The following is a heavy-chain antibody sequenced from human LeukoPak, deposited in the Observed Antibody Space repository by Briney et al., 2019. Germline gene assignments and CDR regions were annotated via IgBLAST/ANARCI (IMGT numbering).Heavy chain of an antibody. Sequence: QPGGSLRLSCAASGFTLSDYWIHWVRQAPGKGLVWVSRINTDGSSTNYADSVRGRFTVSRDNAKNTLYLQMNSLRVEDTAVYYCARVIGWDEPFDLWGHGTLVTVSS. CDR2: INTDGSST. J-gene: IGHJ3*01. V-gene: IGHV3-74*01. CDR3: ARVIGWDEPFDL. CDR1: GFTLSDYW. D-gene: IGHD1-26*01.